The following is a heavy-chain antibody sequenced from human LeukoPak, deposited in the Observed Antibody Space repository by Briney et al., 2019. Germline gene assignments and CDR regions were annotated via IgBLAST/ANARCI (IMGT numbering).Heavy chain of an antibody. CDR2: IYYSGST. J-gene: IGHJ4*02. V-gene: IGHV4-59*01. D-gene: IGHD3-3*02. CDR1: GGSISSYY. CDR3: ARERGGNFD. Sequence: PSETLSLTCTVPGGSISSYYWSWIRQPPGKGLGWIGYIYYSGSTNYNPSLKSRVTISVDTSKNQFTLKLSSVTAADTAVYYCARERGGNFDWGQGTLVTVSS.